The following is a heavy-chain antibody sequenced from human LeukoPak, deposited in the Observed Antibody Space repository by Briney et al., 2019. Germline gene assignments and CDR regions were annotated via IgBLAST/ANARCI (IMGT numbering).Heavy chain of an antibody. J-gene: IGHJ6*02. Sequence: HPGGSLRLSCAASGFTFSSYWMHWVRQAPGKGLVWVSRINSDGSSTSYADSVKGRFTISRDNAKNTLYLQLNSLRAEDTAVYYCARYYGSGRGYYGMDVWGQGTTVTVSS. CDR1: GFTFSSYW. D-gene: IGHD3-10*01. CDR2: INSDGSST. CDR3: ARYYGSGRGYYGMDV. V-gene: IGHV3-74*01.